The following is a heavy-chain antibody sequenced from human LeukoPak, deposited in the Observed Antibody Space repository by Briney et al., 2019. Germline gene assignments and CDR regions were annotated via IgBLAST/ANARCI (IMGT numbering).Heavy chain of an antibody. V-gene: IGHV1-2*04. D-gene: IGHD3-22*01. CDR1: GYTFTGYY. CDR3: ARAKGFYDSSGYFSLIDY. J-gene: IGHJ4*02. CDR2: INPNSGGT. Sequence: GASVKVSCKASGYTFTGYYMHWVRQAPGQGLEWMGWINPNSGGTNYAQKFQGWVTMTRDTSISTAYMELSRLRSDDTAVYYCARAKGFYDSSGYFSLIDYWGQGTLVTVSS.